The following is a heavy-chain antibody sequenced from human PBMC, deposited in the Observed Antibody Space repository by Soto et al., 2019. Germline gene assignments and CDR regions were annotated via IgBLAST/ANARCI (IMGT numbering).Heavy chain of an antibody. J-gene: IGHJ6*02. V-gene: IGHV5-51*01. CDR3: ARTRSFTLGFYYDGMDV. D-gene: IGHD6-6*01. CDR1: GYSFAIYW. Sequence: ESLKISGQGSGYSFAIYWIGWVRQMPGKDLEWMVIIYPGYSDTRYSPSFQGQVTISADKSLRTAYLQWTSLKASDTALYYCARTRSFTLGFYYDGMDVWGQGTTVTVSS. CDR2: IYPGYSDT.